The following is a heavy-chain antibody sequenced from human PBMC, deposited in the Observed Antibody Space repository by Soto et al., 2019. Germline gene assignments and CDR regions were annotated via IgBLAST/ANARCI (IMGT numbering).Heavy chain of an antibody. D-gene: IGHD2-15*01. CDR3: ARVYCSGGSCYSIDS. J-gene: IGHJ4*02. CDR2: INPSGGST. CDR1: GYTFTSYY. V-gene: IGHV1-46*03. Sequence: QVQLVQSGAEVKKPGASVKVSCKASGYTFTSYYMHWVRQAPGQGLECMGIINPSGGSTYAQKFRGRVTMTRDTATSTVYRELSSLRSEDTAVYYCARVYCSGGSCYSIDSWGQGTLVTVSS.